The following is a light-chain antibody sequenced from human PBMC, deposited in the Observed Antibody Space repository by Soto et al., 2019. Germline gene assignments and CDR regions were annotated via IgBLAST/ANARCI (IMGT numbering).Light chain of an antibody. CDR3: QQYNSYRT. Sequence: EIQITQSPSTLSASVGDRFTITCRASQSISSWLAWYQQFPGTAPRLLIYQASNLESGVPSRFSGSGSGKEFTLAISRLQPDDFATYYCQQYNSYRTFGQGTKVDI. CDR1: QSISSW. CDR2: QAS. V-gene: IGKV1-5*03. J-gene: IGKJ1*01.